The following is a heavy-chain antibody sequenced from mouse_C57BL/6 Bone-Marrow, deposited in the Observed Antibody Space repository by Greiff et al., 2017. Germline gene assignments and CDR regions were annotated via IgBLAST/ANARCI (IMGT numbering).Heavy chain of an antibody. CDR2: IHPNSGST. D-gene: IGHD2-4*01. CDR1: GYTFTSYW. J-gene: IGHJ3*01. CDR3: ASSDYEFAY. V-gene: IGHV1-64*01. Sequence: QVQLQQPGAELVKPGASVKLSCKASGYTFTSYWMHWVKQRPGQGLEWIGMIHPNSGSTNYNEKFKSKATLTVDKSSSTAYMQLSSLTSEDSAVYDCASSDYEFAYWGQGTLVTVSA.